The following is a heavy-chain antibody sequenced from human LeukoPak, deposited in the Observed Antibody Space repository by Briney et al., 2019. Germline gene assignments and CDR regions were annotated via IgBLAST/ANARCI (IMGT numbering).Heavy chain of an antibody. J-gene: IGHJ4*02. CDR1: GFTFSSFW. V-gene: IGHV3-7*01. CDR3: ARESAWARDS. D-gene: IGHD6-6*01. Sequence: PGGSLRLSCAASGFTFSSFWMDWVRQAPRKGLEWVANIKSDGSEKYYVGSVEGRFTISRDNAKNSLFLQMNSLRAEDTAVYYCARESAWARDSWGQGTLVTVSS. CDR2: IKSDGSEK.